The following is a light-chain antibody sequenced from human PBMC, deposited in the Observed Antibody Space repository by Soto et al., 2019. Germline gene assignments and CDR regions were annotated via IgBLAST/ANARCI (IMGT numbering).Light chain of an antibody. CDR2: DAS. CDR3: MQRTHVPIT. Sequence: DVVLTQAPLSLSVPPGQPASMSCESSQSLLYGDGKTYLYWYLQRPGQPPQLLIYDASSRFSGVPDRFSGSGSGTDFTLKISRVEAEEVGVYYCMQRTHVPITVGQGTRLEIK. CDR1: QSLLYGDGKTY. V-gene: IGKV2-29*03. J-gene: IGKJ5*01.